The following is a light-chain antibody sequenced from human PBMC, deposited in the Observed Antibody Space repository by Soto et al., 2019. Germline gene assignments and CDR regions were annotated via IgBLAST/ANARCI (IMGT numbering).Light chain of an antibody. CDR2: AAS. CDR3: QQLNNYPLT. CDR1: QGISSY. J-gene: IGKJ4*01. Sequence: DIQLTQSPSFLSASVGDRVTITCRASQGISSYLAWYQQKPGKAPKLLIYAASTLQSGVPSRFSGSGSGTEFTLTISGLQSEDFATYYCQQLNNYPLTFGGGTKVEIK. V-gene: IGKV1-9*01.